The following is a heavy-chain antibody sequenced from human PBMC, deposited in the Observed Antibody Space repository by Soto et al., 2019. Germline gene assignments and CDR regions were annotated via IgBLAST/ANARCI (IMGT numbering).Heavy chain of an antibody. CDR3: ASGGGVGVAGSAAFEM. V-gene: IGHV1-2*02. CDR1: GYPVTAYY. J-gene: IGHJ3*02. Sequence: QLHLVPSGAVVKKPGASVTVSCSASGYPVTAYYMHWVRQAPGRGLEWMGGINPATGAAKYTQTFQGEVPRTGDTATGTVFMELSGLTSEDAAVFYCASGGGVGVAGSAAFEMWGQGTVVTVSS. D-gene: IGHD3-3*01. CDR2: INPATGAA.